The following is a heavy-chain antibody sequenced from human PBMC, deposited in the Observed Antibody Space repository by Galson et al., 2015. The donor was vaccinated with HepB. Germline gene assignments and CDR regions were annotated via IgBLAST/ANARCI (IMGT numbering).Heavy chain of an antibody. V-gene: IGHV1-2*02. CDR2: INPNSGGT. Sequence: SVKVSCKASGYTFTGYYMHWVRQAPGQGLEWMGWINPNSGGTNYAQKFQGRVTMTRDTSISTAYMELSRLRSDDTAVYYCARGRTYCSSTSCHSFDYWGQGTLVTVSS. J-gene: IGHJ4*02. CDR3: ARGRTYCSSTSCHSFDY. D-gene: IGHD2-2*01. CDR1: GYTFTGYY.